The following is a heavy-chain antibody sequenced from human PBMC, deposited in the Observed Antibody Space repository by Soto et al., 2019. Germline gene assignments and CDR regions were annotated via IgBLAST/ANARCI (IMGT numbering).Heavy chain of an antibody. D-gene: IGHD2-2*01. CDR1: GFTVSSNY. CDR3: ARGVPNCSSSSCYSDF. Sequence: GGSLRLSCAASGFTVSSNYMSWVRQGPGKGLEWVSILYASGTTYYADSVEGRFTISRDDSKNTLFLQMDSLRADDTAVYYCARGVPNCSSSSCYSDFWGQGILVTVSS. CDR2: LYASGTT. J-gene: IGHJ4*02. V-gene: IGHV3-53*01.